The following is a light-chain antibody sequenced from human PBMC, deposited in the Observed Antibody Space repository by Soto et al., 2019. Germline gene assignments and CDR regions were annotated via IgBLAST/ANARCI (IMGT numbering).Light chain of an antibody. CDR2: EVT. CDR1: DNDVGRYDY. CDR3: MSYAGGNSVT. V-gene: IGLV2-8*01. J-gene: IGLJ2*01. Sequence: QSALTQPPSASGSLGLSVPLSCSGTDNDVGRYDYVSWYQQHPGKAPKLLIYEVTKRPSGVPDRFSASKSGNSASLTVSGLQDEDEADYYCMSYAGGNSVTFGGGTKLTVL.